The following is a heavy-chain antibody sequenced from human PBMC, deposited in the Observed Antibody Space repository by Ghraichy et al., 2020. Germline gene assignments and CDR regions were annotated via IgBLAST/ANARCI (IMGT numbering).Heavy chain of an antibody. V-gene: IGHV1-2*02. Sequence: ASVKVSCKASGYTFTDYDIHWVRQSPGQGLEWMGGNNPNSGATTYAQRFQGRVTMTRDRSISTAYMELTTLRSDDTAVYYCARSDMKTIPNFNYCGQGTLITASS. D-gene: IGHD1/OR15-1a*01. J-gene: IGHJ4*02. CDR3: ARSDMKTIPNFNY. CDR1: GYTFTDYD. CDR2: NNPNSGAT.